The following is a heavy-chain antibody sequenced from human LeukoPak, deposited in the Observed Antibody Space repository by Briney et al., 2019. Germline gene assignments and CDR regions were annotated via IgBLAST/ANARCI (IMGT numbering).Heavy chain of an antibody. J-gene: IGHJ5*02. CDR2: INHSGST. CDR1: GGSFSGYY. Sequence: SETLSLTCAVYGGSFSGYYWSWIRQPPGKGLEWIGEINHSGSTNYNPSLKSRVTISVDTSKNQFSLKLSSVTAADTAVYYCARDDSSSWNNWFDPWGQGTLVTVSS. CDR3: ARDDSSSWNNWFDP. V-gene: IGHV4-34*01. D-gene: IGHD6-13*01.